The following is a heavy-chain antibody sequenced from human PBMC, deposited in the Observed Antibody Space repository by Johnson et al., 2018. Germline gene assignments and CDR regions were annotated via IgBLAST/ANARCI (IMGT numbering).Heavy chain of an antibody. CDR3: AKGGGGYPNYSYMEG. V-gene: IGHV3-30*18. Sequence: QVQLVQSGGGVVQPGRSLRLSCAASRFPFSDYGMHWVRQAPGKGLEGVAVTSYDGNNKYSADSVTGRFTMSRDNSKNTLDLQMNSRRAEDTAMYYCAKGGGGYPNYSYMEGWGEGTTGTVSS. CDR2: TSYDGNNK. D-gene: IGHD1-26*01. CDR1: RFPFSDYG. J-gene: IGHJ6*03.